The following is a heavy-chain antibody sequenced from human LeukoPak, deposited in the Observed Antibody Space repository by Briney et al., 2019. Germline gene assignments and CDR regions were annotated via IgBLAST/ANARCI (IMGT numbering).Heavy chain of an antibody. J-gene: IGHJ3*02. CDR2: INPNSGGT. V-gene: IGHV1-2*02. Sequence: ASVKVSCKASGYTFTGYYMHWVRQAPGQGLEWMGCINPNSGGTNYAQKFQGRVTMTRDTSISTAYMELSWLRSDDTAVYYCAREVAVPGVNAFDIWGQGTRVTVSS. D-gene: IGHD6-19*01. CDR1: GYTFTGYY. CDR3: AREVAVPGVNAFDI.